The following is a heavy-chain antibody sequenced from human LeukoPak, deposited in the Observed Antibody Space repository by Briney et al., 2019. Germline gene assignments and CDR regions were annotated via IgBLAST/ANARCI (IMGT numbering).Heavy chain of an antibody. V-gene: IGHV3-30*03. CDR2: ISYDGSNK. Sequence: GGSLRLSCAASGFIFSSYWMSWVRQAPGKGLEWVAVISYDGSNKYYADSVKGRFTISRDNSKNTVYLQMDSLRAEDTAVYYCARDRADGYNYGDYFDNWGQGTLVTVSS. CDR1: GFIFSSYW. CDR3: ARDRADGYNYGDYFDN. D-gene: IGHD5-18*01. J-gene: IGHJ4*02.